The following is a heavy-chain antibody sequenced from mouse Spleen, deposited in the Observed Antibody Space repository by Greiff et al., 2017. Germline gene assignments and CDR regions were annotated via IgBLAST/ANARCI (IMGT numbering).Heavy chain of an antibody. CDR1: GFTFSSYT. J-gene: IGHJ2*01. D-gene: IGHD1-2*01. V-gene: IGHV5-6-4*01. CDR3: TKGGYGLNYFDY. CDR2: ISSGGSYT. Sequence: EVQRVESGGGLVKPGGSLKLSCAASGFTFSSYTMSWVRQTPEKRLEWVATISSGGSYTYYPDSVKGRFTISRDNAKNTLYLQMSSLKSEDTAMYYCTKGGYGLNYFDYWGQGTTLTVSS.